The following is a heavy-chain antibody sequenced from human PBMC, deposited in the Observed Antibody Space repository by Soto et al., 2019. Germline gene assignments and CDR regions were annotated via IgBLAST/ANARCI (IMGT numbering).Heavy chain of an antibody. CDR2: IAYDGTIK. D-gene: IGHD1-26*01. J-gene: IGHJ4*02. V-gene: IGHV3-30-3*01. Sequence: RVSCAAAEVPFSANAMHLVRPAPGKGLEWVAVIAYDGTIKIYRDSVKGRFTISRDDSKSTLYLQMNSLRPEDTAVYYCARDKIKGAPDYLDSWGQGTLVTVSS. CDR3: ARDKIKGAPDYLDS. CDR1: EVPFSANA.